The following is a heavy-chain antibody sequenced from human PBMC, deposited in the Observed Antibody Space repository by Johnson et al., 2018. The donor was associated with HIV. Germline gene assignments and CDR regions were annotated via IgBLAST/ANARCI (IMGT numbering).Heavy chain of an antibody. D-gene: IGHD7-27*01. J-gene: IGHJ3*02. CDR3: AKDERQLGGWSHAFDI. Sequence: EQLVESGGGLVQPGRSLRLSCAASGFTFDDYAMHWVRQAPGKGLEWVSGISGRGGSTYYADSVKGRFTISRDNSKNTLYLQMNSLRAEDTALYYCAKDERQLGGWSHAFDIWGQGTMVTVSS. V-gene: IGHV3-23*04. CDR1: GFTFDDYA. CDR2: ISGRGGST.